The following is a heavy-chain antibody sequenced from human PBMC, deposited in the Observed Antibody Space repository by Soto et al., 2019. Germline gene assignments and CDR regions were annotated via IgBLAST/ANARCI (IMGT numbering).Heavy chain of an antibody. Sequence: GGSLRLSCAASGFTFSSYAMSWVRQAPGKGLEWVSAISGSGGSTYYADSVKGRFTISRDNSKNTLYLQMNSLRAEDTAVYYCAKDATRYNWNERGTYYFDYWGQGTLVTVSS. J-gene: IGHJ4*02. CDR1: GFTFSSYA. V-gene: IGHV3-23*01. CDR3: AKDATRYNWNERGTYYFDY. D-gene: IGHD1-1*01. CDR2: ISGSGGST.